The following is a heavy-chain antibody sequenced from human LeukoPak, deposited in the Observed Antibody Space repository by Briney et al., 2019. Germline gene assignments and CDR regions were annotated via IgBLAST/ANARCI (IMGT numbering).Heavy chain of an antibody. V-gene: IGHV3-48*01. Sequence: GGSLRLSCVASGFTFSSFTMNWVRQAPGKGLEWVSYISGSSTARYYADSVKGRFTISRDNARNSLYLQMNSLRAEDTAMYYCARVWGGYYPDYWGQGTLVTASS. J-gene: IGHJ4*02. CDR3: ARVWGGYYPDY. D-gene: IGHD3-3*01. CDR1: GFTFSSFT. CDR2: ISGSSTAR.